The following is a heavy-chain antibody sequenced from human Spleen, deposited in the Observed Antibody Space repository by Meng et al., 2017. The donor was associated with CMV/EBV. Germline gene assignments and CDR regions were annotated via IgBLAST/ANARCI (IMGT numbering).Heavy chain of an antibody. CDR3: ARDKSAISGLVDHYGMDV. Sequence: SETLSLTCTVSGGSISSGGDYWTWVRQHPGKGLEWIGYIHYSGGTYDNPSLRSRVTISVDVFKNQFSLKLSSVTAADTAVYYCARDKSAISGLVDHYGMDVWGQGTTVTVSS. CDR2: IHYSGGT. CDR1: GGSISSGGDY. V-gene: IGHV4-31*03. J-gene: IGHJ6*02. D-gene: IGHD3/OR15-3a*01.